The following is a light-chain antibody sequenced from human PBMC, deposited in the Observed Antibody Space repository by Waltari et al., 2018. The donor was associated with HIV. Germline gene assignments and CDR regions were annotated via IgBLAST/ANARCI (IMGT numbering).Light chain of an antibody. Sequence: EIVSTQSPATLSVSPGERATLSSRASQSVSSNLAWYQQKPGQAPRLLINRASTRTTGIPARFSGSVSGTEFTLTISSLQSEDFAVYYCQQYNDWPRGPFGQGTRLEIK. V-gene: IGKV3-15*01. J-gene: IGKJ2*01. CDR3: QQYNDWPRGP. CDR1: QSVSSN. CDR2: RAS.